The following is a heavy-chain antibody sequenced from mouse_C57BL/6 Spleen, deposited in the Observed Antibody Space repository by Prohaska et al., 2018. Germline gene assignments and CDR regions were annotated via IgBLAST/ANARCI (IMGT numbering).Heavy chain of an antibody. CDR3: ASPNWDWYFDV. V-gene: IGHV4-1*01. D-gene: IGHD4-1*01. J-gene: IGHJ1*03. Sequence: EVKLLQSGGGLVQPGGSLKLSCAASGIDFSRYWMSWVRRAPGNGLEWNGEINPDSSTINYAPSLKNKFIISRDNAKNTLYLQMSKVRSEDTALYYCASPNWDWYFDVWGTGTTVTVSS. CDR2: INPDSSTI. CDR1: GIDFSRYW.